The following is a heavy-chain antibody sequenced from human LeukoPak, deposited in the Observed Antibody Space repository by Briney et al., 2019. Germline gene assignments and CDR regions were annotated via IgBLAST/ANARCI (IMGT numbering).Heavy chain of an antibody. D-gene: IGHD5-24*01. J-gene: IGHJ4*02. CDR2: IFWSGTT. CDR3: ARAFQYNYGRGPFDY. Sequence: SETLSPTCTVSGGSMSNYYWTWIRQPPGKGLEWIGHIFWSGTTIHNPSLTSRLTISIDTSRSQFSLKLNSVTAADTAIYYCARAFQYNYGRGPFDYWGQGSLVTVSP. CDR1: GGSMSNYY. V-gene: IGHV4-59*01.